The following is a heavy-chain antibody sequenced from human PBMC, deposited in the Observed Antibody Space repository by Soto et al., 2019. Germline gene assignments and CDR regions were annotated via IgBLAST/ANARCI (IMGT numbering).Heavy chain of an antibody. CDR2: IIPIFGTA. Sequence: GASVKVSFKASGGTFSSYAISWLRQAPGQGLEWMGGIIPIFGTANYAQKFQGRVTITADKSTSTAYMELSSLRSEDTAVYYCAIEKYDFWSGSIGYYYGMDVWGQGTTVTVSS. J-gene: IGHJ6*02. CDR3: AIEKYDFWSGSIGYYYGMDV. V-gene: IGHV1-69*06. D-gene: IGHD3-3*01. CDR1: GGTFSSYA.